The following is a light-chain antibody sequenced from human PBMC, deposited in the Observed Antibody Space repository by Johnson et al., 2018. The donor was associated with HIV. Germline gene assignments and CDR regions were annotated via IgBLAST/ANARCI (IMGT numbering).Light chain of an antibody. V-gene: IGLV1-51*01. CDR3: GTWDSSLGKV. CDR2: DNN. Sequence: QSVLTQPPSVSAAPGQKVTISCSGSSSNIGNNYVSWYQQLPGTAPKLLIYDNNKRPSGIPDRFSGSKSGTSATLDITGLQTGDEADYYCGTWDSSLGKVFGTGTKVTVL. CDR1: SSNIGNNY. J-gene: IGLJ1*01.